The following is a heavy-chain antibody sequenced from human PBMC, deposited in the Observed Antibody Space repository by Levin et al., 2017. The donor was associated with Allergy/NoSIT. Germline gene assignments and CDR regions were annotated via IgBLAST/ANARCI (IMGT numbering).Heavy chain of an antibody. V-gene: IGHV3-23*01. D-gene: IGHD1-26*01. CDR1: GFTFSSYA. CDR2: ISGSGGST. J-gene: IGHJ3*02. Sequence: GGSLRLSCAASGFTFSSYAMSWVRQAPGKGLEWVSAISGSGGSTYYADSVKGRFTISRDNSKNTLYLQMNSLRAEDTAVYYCAKVGGSYSYHDAFDSWGQGTMVTVSS. CDR3: AKVGGSYSYHDAFDS.